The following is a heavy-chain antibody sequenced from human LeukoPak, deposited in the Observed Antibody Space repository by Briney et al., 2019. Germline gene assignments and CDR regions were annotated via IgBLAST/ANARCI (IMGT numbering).Heavy chain of an antibody. CDR3: AREMEGDYGSGTFFDL. CDR1: EFVFSDYY. Sequence: GGSLRLSCAASEFVFSDYYMSWIRQAPGKGLEWVSYISASGSTIYYADSVKGRFTISRDNVKNSLYLQMNGLRAEDTAVYYCAREMEGDYGSGTFFDLWGQGNMVTVSS. J-gene: IGHJ4*02. CDR2: ISASGSTI. V-gene: IGHV3-11*01. D-gene: IGHD3-10*01.